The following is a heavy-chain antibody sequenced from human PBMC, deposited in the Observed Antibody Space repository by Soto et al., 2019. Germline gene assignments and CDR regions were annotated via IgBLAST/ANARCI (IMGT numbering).Heavy chain of an antibody. CDR3: ARVYCSGGSCYGIDY. J-gene: IGHJ4*02. Sequence: QVQLVQSGAEVKKPGASVKVSCKASGYTFTTYYMHWVRQAPGQGLEWMGIINPSGGSTSYAQKFQGRVTMXXDXSXXTVYMELSGLRSEDTAVYYCARVYCSGGSCYGIDYWGQGTLVTVSS. CDR1: GYTFTTYY. D-gene: IGHD2-15*01. CDR2: INPSGGST. V-gene: IGHV1-46*01.